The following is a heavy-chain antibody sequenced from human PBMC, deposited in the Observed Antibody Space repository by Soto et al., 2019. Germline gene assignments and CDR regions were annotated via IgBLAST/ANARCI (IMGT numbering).Heavy chain of an antibody. CDR3: ARPLAARGGWFDP. V-gene: IGHV4-39*01. D-gene: IGHD6-6*01. Sequence: QLQLQESGPGLVKPSETLSLTCTVSGGSISSSSYYWGWIRQPPGKGLEWIGGIYYSGSTYYNPSHKRRVTISVDTSKNQFSLNLSSVTAADTAVYYCARPLAARGGWFDPWGQGTLVTVSS. J-gene: IGHJ5*02. CDR2: IYYSGST. CDR1: GGSISSSSYY.